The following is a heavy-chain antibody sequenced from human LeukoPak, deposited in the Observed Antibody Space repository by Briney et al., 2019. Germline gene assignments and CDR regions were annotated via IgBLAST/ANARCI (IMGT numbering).Heavy chain of an antibody. CDR2: INHSGST. CDR3: ARGGRSWLGVPQV. V-gene: IGHV4-30-2*01. J-gene: IGHJ4*02. CDR1: GXXISXGGXX. D-gene: IGHD6-13*01. Sequence: SQTLSLTCAVXGXXISXGGXXXXXXXXXXXXXXXXXGEINHSGSTXXNXSLKSRVTISVDTSKNQFSLKLSSVTAADTAVYYCARGGRSWLGVPQVWGQGTLVTVSS.